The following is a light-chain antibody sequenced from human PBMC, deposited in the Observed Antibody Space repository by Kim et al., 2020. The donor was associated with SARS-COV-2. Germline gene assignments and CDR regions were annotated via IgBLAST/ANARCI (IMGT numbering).Light chain of an antibody. Sequence: VSPGESAPLACRARQSVSSNLAWYQQNPSQAPRLLIYGASTRATGIPARFSGGGSGTEFTLTISSLQSEEFAVYYCQQYNNWPITFGQGTRLEIK. CDR3: QQYNNWPIT. CDR2: GAS. V-gene: IGKV3-15*01. J-gene: IGKJ5*01. CDR1: QSVSSN.